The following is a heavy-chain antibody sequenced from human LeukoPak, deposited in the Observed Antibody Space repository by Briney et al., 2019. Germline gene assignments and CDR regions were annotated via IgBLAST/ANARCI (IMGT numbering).Heavy chain of an antibody. V-gene: IGHV4-59*01. CDR3: ARGGYGYPRWFDP. CDR1: GGSISSYY. Sequence: SETLSLTCTVSGGSISSYYWSWIRQPPGKGLEWIGYIYYSGSTNYNPSLKSRVTISVDTSKNQFSLKLSSVTAADTAVYYCARGGYGYPRWFDPWGQETLVTVSS. CDR2: IYYSGST. D-gene: IGHD5-18*01. J-gene: IGHJ5*02.